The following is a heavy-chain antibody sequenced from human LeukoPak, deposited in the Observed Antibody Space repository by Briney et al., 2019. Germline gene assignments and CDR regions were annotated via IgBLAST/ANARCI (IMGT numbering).Heavy chain of an antibody. CDR1: GFTVSSYS. Sequence: GGSLRLSCAASGFTVSSYSINWVRQAPGKGLEWVSSISSSSSYIYYADSVKGRFTISRDNAKNSLYLQMNSLRAEDTAVYYCARGVTIFGVVIPRWFDPWGQGTLVTVSS. D-gene: IGHD3-3*01. V-gene: IGHV3-21*01. CDR3: ARGVTIFGVVIPRWFDP. CDR2: ISSSSSYI. J-gene: IGHJ5*02.